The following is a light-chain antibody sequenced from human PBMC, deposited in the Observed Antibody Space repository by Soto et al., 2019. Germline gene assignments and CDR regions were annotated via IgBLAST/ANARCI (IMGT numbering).Light chain of an antibody. CDR1: SSDVGSYNR. CDR3: SSYTTSSTYV. J-gene: IGLJ1*01. Sequence: TLTQPPSVSGSPGQSVTISCTGTSSDVGSYNRVSWYQQPPGTAPKLMIYDVSNRPSGIPDRFSGSKSGNAASLTISGLQAEDEADYYCSSYTTSSTYVFGTGTKVTVL. CDR2: DVS. V-gene: IGLV2-18*02.